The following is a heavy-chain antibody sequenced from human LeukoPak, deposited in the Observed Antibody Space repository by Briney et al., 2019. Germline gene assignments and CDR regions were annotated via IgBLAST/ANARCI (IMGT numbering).Heavy chain of an antibody. Sequence: SETLSLTCAVYGGSFSGYYWSWIRQPPGKGLEWIGEINHSGSTNYNPSLKSRVTISVDTSKNQFSLKLSSVTAADTAVYYCARVDDFWSGYTYDYGGQGTLVTVSS. CDR2: INHSGST. V-gene: IGHV4-34*01. CDR3: ARVDDFWSGYTYDY. J-gene: IGHJ4*02. D-gene: IGHD3-3*01. CDR1: GGSFSGYY.